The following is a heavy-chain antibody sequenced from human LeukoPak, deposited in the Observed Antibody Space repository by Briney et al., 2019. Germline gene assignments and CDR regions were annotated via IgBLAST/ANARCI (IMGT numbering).Heavy chain of an antibody. D-gene: IGHD3-10*01. CDR2: IYPGDSDT. Sequence: GASLEISCKGSGSIFTSYWIGWVRPLPGKGLGWMGIIYPGDSDTRYSPSFQGQVTISADKSISTAYLQWSSLKASDTAMYYCARVRGSSKGDFDYWGQGTLVTVSS. CDR3: ARVRGSSKGDFDY. J-gene: IGHJ4*02. V-gene: IGHV5-51*01. CDR1: GSIFTSYW.